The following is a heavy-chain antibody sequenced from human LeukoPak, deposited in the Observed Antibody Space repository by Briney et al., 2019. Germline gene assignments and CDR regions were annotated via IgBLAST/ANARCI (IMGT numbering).Heavy chain of an antibody. J-gene: IGHJ4*02. Sequence: GGSLRLSCAASGFTFSSYSMNWVRQAPGKGLEWVSAISNSEVSSITESGDGTYHADSVKGRFTISRDNAKNSLYLQMNSLRAEDTAVYYCARLYNYGFYWGQGTLVTVSS. V-gene: IGHV3-21*01. CDR2: ISNSEVSSITESGDGT. D-gene: IGHD5-18*01. CDR3: ARLYNYGFY. CDR1: GFTFSSYS.